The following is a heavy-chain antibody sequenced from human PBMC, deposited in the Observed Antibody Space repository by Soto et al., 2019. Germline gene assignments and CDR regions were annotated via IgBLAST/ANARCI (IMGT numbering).Heavy chain of an antibody. CDR1: GYTFTNYG. V-gene: IGHV1-18*01. CDR2: IGAYNGNT. J-gene: IGHJ6*03. D-gene: IGHD6-6*01. CDR3: ARVRQLVGYCYYYRDV. Sequence: QVQLLQSGAEVKKPGASVKVSCKASGYTFTNYGITWVRQAPGQGLEWMGWIGAYNGNTHYTERLQGRVTMTTDTSPSTAYMELRGLRSDDSAVYYCARVRQLVGYCYYYRDVWGNGTTGTVSS.